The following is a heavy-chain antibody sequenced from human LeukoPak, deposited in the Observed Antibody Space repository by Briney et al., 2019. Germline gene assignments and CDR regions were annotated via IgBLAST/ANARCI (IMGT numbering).Heavy chain of an antibody. V-gene: IGHV3-11*01. CDR3: ARIWSARDWFDP. D-gene: IGHD1-1*01. J-gene: IGHJ5*02. CDR1: GFTFRDHA. Sequence: PGGSLRLSCAASGFTFRDHAMTWIRQAPGKGLEWISYIKKRSAATYYADSVAGRFVISRDDAKNSLNLHLTNLRVEDTATYFCARIWSARDWFDPWGQGT. CDR2: IKKRSAAT.